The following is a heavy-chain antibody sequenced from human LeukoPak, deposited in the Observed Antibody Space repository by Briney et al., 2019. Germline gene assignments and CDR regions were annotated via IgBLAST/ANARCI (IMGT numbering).Heavy chain of an antibody. CDR2: SYTSGST. Sequence: SETLSLTCTVSGGSISSYYWSWIRQPAGKGLEWIGRSYTSGSTNYNPSLKSRVTMSVDTSKNQFSLKLSSVTAADTAVYYCASTIAVAGPNWFDPWGQGTLVTVSS. D-gene: IGHD6-19*01. V-gene: IGHV4-4*07. CDR1: GGSISSYY. CDR3: ASTIAVAGPNWFDP. J-gene: IGHJ5*02.